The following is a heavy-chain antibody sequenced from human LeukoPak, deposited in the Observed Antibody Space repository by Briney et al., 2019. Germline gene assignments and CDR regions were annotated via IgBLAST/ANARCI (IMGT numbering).Heavy chain of an antibody. D-gene: IGHD4-11*01. CDR3: ARGEVTTYYIDY. CDR1: GGSISSGDYY. J-gene: IGHJ4*02. Sequence: PSETLSLTCTVSGGSISSGDYYWSWIRQPPGKGLEWIGYIYYSGSTYYNPSLESRVTISVDTSKNQFSLKLSSVTAADTAVYYCARGEVTTYYIDYWGQGTLVTVSS. CDR2: IYYSGST. V-gene: IGHV4-30-4*08.